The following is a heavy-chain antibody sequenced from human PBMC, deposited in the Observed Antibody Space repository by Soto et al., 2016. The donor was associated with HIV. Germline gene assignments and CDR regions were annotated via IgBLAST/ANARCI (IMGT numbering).Heavy chain of an antibody. V-gene: IGHV1-69*10. J-gene: IGHJ6*03. CDR3: ARDVYPNNWYPRDSYYYYMDV. CDR2: IIPILGIT. CDR1: GGTLSNSA. D-gene: IGHD1-1*01. Sequence: QVQLVQSGSEVKKPGSSVKVSCKASGGTLSNSAISWVRQAPGQGLEWMGGIIPILGITNYAQKFQGRVTISADKFTTTAYMELSSLRSEDTAVYYCARDVYPNNWYPRDSYYYYMDVWGGGTTVTVSS.